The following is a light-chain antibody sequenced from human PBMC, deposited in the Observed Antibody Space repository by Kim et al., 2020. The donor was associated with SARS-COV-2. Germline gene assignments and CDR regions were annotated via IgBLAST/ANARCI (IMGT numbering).Light chain of an antibody. J-gene: IGLJ3*02. CDR1: SSDVGGYNY. CDR2: DVS. V-gene: IGLV2-11*01. CDR3: CSYAGSYTRV. Sequence: GQSVTISCTVTSSDVGGYNYVSWYQQHPGKAPKLMIYDVSKRPSGVPDRFSGSKSGNTASLTISGLQAEDEADYYCCSYAGSYTRVFGGGTQLTVL.